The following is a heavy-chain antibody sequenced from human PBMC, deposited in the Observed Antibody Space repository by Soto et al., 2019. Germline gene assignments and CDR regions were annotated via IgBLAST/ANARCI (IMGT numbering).Heavy chain of an antibody. CDR3: SSGTKR. Sequence: SLRLSCAASGFTFSSSWMSWIRQAPGEGLEWVAHMNQDGTEKYYVDSVKGRFTISRDNAKSSLSLQMNSLRAEDTALYYCSSGTKRWGQGALVTVSS. CDR2: MNQDGTEK. V-gene: IGHV3-7*01. D-gene: IGHD1-7*01. J-gene: IGHJ4*02. CDR1: GFTFSSSW.